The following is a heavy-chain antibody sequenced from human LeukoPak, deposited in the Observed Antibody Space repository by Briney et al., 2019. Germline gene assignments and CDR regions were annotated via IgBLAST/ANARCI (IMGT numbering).Heavy chain of an antibody. D-gene: IGHD3-22*01. CDR1: GGSISSSGYS. Sequence: PSQTLSLTCAVSGGSISSSGYSGSWIRQPPGKGLEWIGCIYRSGSTYDNPSLKSRVTISVDRSKNQVSLKLSSVTAADTAVYYCARVVGDYDSSGYLDYWGQGTLVTVSS. CDR2: IYRSGST. CDR3: ARVVGDYDSSGYLDY. V-gene: IGHV4-30-2*01. J-gene: IGHJ4*02.